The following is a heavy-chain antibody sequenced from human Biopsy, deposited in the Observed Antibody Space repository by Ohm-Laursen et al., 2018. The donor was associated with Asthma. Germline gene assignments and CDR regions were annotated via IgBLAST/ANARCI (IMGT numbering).Heavy chain of an antibody. CDR1: GYSFFNYW. CDR3: ARRIYDIWTGSHHWYFDL. Sequence: ESLRISCKGSGYSFFNYWIGWVRQMPGKGLEWMGIIYPRDSDTRYRPSSQGQFTMSSDKSITPAYLQWSSLKASDTAMYYCARRIYDIWTGSHHWYFDLWGRGTLVTVSS. J-gene: IGHJ2*01. V-gene: IGHV5-51*01. D-gene: IGHD3-9*01. CDR2: IYPRDSDT.